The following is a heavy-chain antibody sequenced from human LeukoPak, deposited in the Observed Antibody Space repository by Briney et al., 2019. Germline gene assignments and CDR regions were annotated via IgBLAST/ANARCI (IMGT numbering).Heavy chain of an antibody. CDR3: ARSRCSDSTSCYYFFFFDS. V-gene: IGHV1-18*01. CDR1: GYTFSAYG. CDR2: SSGTGYNM. J-gene: IGHJ4*02. D-gene: IGHD2-2*01. Sequence: ASVKVSCKASGYTFSAYGITWVRQAPGQGLEWMAWSSGTGYNMEYAQKFQGRVTMTTDTSTSTAYLELRSLRSDDTAVYYCARSRCSDSTSCYYFFFFDSWGQGSLVTVSS.